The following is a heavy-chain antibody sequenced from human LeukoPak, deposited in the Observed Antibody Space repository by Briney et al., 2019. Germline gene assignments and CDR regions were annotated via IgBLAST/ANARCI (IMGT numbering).Heavy chain of an antibody. J-gene: IGHJ4*02. D-gene: IGHD6-13*01. CDR3: ASDPRFPGTNPNEEQLAYFDY. V-gene: IGHV1-69*06. CDR1: GGTFSSYA. Sequence: SVKVSCKASGGTFSSYAISWVRQAPGQGLEWMGGIIPIFGTANYAQKFQGRVTITADKSTSTAYMELSSLRSEDTAVYYCASDPRFPGTNPNEEQLAYFDYWGQGTLVTVSS. CDR2: IIPIFGTA.